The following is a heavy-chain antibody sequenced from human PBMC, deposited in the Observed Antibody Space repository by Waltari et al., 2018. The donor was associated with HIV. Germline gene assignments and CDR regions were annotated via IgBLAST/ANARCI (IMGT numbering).Heavy chain of an antibody. J-gene: IGHJ5*01. CDR3: AKGGSHLTIFEAWFDS. Sequence: EVQLVESGGGLVQPGRSLRLSLAASGFPFDDYPMHWVRQSPGKGLEWVSGISWNSGITDYGDSVKGRFTISRDNAKNSLYLQMNSLTVEDTAFYYCAKGGSHLTIFEAWFDSWGQGTLVTVSS. CDR1: GFPFDDYP. CDR2: ISWNSGIT. V-gene: IGHV3-9*01. D-gene: IGHD3-3*01.